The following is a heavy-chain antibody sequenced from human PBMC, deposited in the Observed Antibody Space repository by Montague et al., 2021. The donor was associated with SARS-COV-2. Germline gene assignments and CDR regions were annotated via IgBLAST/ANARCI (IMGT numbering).Heavy chain of an antibody. D-gene: IGHD3-3*01. Sequence: SLRLSCAASGFTFSSYSMNWVRQAPGKGLERVSSISSSSSYIYYADSVKGRFTISRDNAKNSLYLQMNSLRAEDTAVYYCARDRGINDFWSGPYFDYWGQGTLVTVSS. CDR3: ARDRGINDFWSGPYFDY. CDR1: GFTFSSYS. J-gene: IGHJ4*02. CDR2: ISSSSSYI. V-gene: IGHV3-21*01.